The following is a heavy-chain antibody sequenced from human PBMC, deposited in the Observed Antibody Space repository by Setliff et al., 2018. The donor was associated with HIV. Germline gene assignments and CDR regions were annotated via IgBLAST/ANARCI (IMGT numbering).Heavy chain of an antibody. CDR2: INTNTGNP. Sequence: AAVKVSCKASGYTCTNYDINWVRQAPGQGIEWMGWINTNTGNPTYAQGFTGRFVFSLDTSVSTAYLQISSLKAEDTAMYYCARGCNGGNCYHGSGWFDPWGQGTLVTVSS. J-gene: IGHJ5*02. D-gene: IGHD2-15*01. V-gene: IGHV7-4-1*02. CDR1: GYTCTNYD. CDR3: ARGCNGGNCYHGSGWFDP.